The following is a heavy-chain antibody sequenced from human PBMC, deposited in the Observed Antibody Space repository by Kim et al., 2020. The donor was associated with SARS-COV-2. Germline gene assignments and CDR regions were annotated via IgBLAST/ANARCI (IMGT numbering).Heavy chain of an antibody. J-gene: IGHJ4*02. CDR3: ARRSQWLRWGPFDY. CDR2: IYYSGST. D-gene: IGHD5-12*01. CDR1: GGSISSSSYY. V-gene: IGHV4-39*01. Sequence: SETLSLTCTVSGGSISSSSYYWGWIRQPPGKGLEWIGSIYYSGSTYYNPSLKSRVTISVDTSKNQFSLKLSSVTAADTAVYYCARRSQWLRWGPFDYWGQGTLVTVSS.